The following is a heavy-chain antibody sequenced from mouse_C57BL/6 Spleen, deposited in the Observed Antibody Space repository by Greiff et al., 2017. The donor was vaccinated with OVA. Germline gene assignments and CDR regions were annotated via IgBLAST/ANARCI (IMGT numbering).Heavy chain of an antibody. V-gene: IGHV1-61*01. CDR3: ARGGNYGGFYY. D-gene: IGHD2-1*01. CDR2: IYPSDSET. Sequence: QVQLKQPGAELVRPGSSVKLSCKASGYTFTSYWMDWVKQRPGQGLEWIGNIYPSDSETHYNQKFKDKATLTVDKSSSTAYMPLSSLSSEAAAVYYCARGGNYGGFYYWGQGTTLTVSS. J-gene: IGHJ2*01. CDR1: GYTFTSYW.